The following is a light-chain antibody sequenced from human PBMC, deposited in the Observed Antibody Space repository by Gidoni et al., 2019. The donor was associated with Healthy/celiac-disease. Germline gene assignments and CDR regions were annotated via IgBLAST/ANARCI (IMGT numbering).Light chain of an antibody. CDR2: KAS. CDR1: QSISSW. CDR3: QKYNSYSA. J-gene: IGKJ1*01. Sequence: DIQMTQSPSTLSASVVDRVTITCRASQSISSWFAWYQQKPGKAPKLLIHKASSLESGVPSRFSGSGSGTEFTLTISSLQPDDFETYYCQKYNSYSAFXQXTKVEIK. V-gene: IGKV1-5*03.